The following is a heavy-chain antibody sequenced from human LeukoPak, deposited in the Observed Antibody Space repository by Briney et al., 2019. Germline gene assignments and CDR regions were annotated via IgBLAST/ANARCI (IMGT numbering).Heavy chain of an antibody. V-gene: IGHV3-23*01. Sequence: SGGSLRLSCTASGFTFSSYMMRWVRQAPGKGLEWVSSISGSGGSTYYPDSVRGRFTTSRDNSKNTVYLQLNSLRADDTAVYYCASGASAAFDMWGQGTMVSVSS. CDR3: ASGASAAFDM. CDR1: GFTFSSYM. J-gene: IGHJ3*02. CDR2: ISGSGGST.